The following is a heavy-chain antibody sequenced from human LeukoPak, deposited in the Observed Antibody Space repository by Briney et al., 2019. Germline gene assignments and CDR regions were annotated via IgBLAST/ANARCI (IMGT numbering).Heavy chain of an antibody. V-gene: IGHV7-4-1*02. CDR2: INTNTGNP. CDR3: ARDSDSGLYYDILTGYYTDAFDI. Sequence: ASVKVSCKASGYTFTSYAMNWVRQAPGQGLEWMGWINTNTGNPTYAQGFTGRFVFSLDTSVSTAYLQTSSLKAEDTAVYYCARDSDSGLYYDILTGYYTDAFDIWGQGTMVTVSS. D-gene: IGHD3-9*01. CDR1: GYTFTSYA. J-gene: IGHJ3*02.